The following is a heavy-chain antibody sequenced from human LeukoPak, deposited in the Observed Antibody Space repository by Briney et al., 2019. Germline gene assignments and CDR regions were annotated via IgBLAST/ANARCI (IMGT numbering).Heavy chain of an antibody. CDR3: AKIVGHFYDSSTYDPNWFDH. D-gene: IGHD3-22*01. CDR2: VYHSGRT. J-gene: IGHJ5*02. Sequence: PSETLSLTCTVSGGSIRPNYWSWIRQAPQMGLEWIGYVYHSGRTNVGPSPKSRATTSVDMSQNPISLKMTSVTAADTALYYCAKIVGHFYDSSTYDPNWFDHWGQGILVTVSS. V-gene: IGHV4-59*03. CDR1: GGSIRPNY.